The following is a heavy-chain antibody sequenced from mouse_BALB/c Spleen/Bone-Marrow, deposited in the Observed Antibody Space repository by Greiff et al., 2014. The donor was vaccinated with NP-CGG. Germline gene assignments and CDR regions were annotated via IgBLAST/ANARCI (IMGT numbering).Heavy chain of an antibody. CDR3: ASYYYGSSGFAY. D-gene: IGHD1-1*01. CDR1: GFNIKDTY. V-gene: IGHV14-3*02. Sequence: EVQLQESGAELVKPGASVKLSCTASGFNIKDTYMHWVKQRPEQGLEWIGRIDPANGNTKYDPKFQGKATITADTSSNTAYLQLSSLISEDTAVYYCASYYYGSSGFAYWGQGTPVTVSA. J-gene: IGHJ3*01. CDR2: IDPANGNT.